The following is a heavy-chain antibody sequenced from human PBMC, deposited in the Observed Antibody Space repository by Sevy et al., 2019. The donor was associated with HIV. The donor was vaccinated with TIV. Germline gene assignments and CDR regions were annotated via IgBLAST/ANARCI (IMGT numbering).Heavy chain of an antibody. V-gene: IGHV3-74*01. CDR1: GFAFSSHW. CDR2: INSDGGST. Sequence: LSLTCAASGFAFSSHWMHWVRQVPGKGLVWVSRINSDGGSTGYMDSVKGRFTISRDNAKKTLYLQMNSLRAEDTAIYYCVRGTAGTFDLWGPGDLLTVSS. D-gene: IGHD1-1*01. CDR3: VRGTAGTFDL. J-gene: IGHJ4*02.